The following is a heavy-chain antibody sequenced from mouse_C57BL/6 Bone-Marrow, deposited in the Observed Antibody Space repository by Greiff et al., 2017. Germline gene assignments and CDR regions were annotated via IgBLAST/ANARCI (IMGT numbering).Heavy chain of an antibody. CDR1: GYTFTDYY. Sequence: EVQLQQSGPELVKPGASVKISCKASGYTFTDYYMNWVKQSHGKSLEWIGDINPNTGGTSYNQKFKGKATLTVDKSSSTAYMELRSLTSEDSAVYYCARRVITTVVEGFAYWGQGTLVTVSA. CDR3: ARRVITTVVEGFAY. V-gene: IGHV1-26*01. J-gene: IGHJ3*01. D-gene: IGHD1-1*01. CDR2: INPNTGGT.